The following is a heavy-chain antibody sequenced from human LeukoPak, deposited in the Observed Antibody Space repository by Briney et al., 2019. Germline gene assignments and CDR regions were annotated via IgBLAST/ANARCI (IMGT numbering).Heavy chain of an antibody. CDR1: GFTFSSYS. V-gene: IGHV3-48*01. D-gene: IGHD6-19*01. Sequence: GGSLRLSCAASGFTFSSYSMDWVRQAPGKGLEWVSYITSSSTTIYYADSVKGRFTISRDNAKNSLYLQMNSLRAEDTAVYYCARELKSVGTGWYATDYWGQGTLVTVSS. CDR3: ARELKSVGTGWYATDY. CDR2: ITSSSTTI. J-gene: IGHJ4*02.